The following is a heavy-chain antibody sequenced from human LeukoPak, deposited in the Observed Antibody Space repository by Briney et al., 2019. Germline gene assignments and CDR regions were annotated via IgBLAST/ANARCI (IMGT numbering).Heavy chain of an antibody. Sequence: GGSLRLSCAASGFSFSSYSMNWVRQAPGKGLEWISSISSSTSFIAYADSVKGRFIISRDNAKNSLYLRMHSLRAEDTAVYFCTTSWFCSGGNCHYRAFNYWGQGALVTVSS. V-gene: IGHV3-21*01. CDR1: GFSFSSYS. D-gene: IGHD2-15*01. J-gene: IGHJ4*02. CDR3: TTSWFCSGGNCHYRAFNY. CDR2: ISSSTSFI.